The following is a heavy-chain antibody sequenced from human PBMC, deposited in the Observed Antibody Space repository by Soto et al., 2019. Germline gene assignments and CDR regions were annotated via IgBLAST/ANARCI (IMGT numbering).Heavy chain of an antibody. CDR1: GGTFSSYA. CDR2: IIPIFGTA. Sequence: SVKVSCKASGGTFSSYAISWVRQAPGQGLEWMGGIIPIFGTANYAQKFQGRVTITADKSTSTAYMELSSLRSEDTAVYYCARSGYSGYKMDAYYYYYHGMDVWGQGTTVTVSS. D-gene: IGHD5-12*01. V-gene: IGHV1-69*06. J-gene: IGHJ6*02. CDR3: ARSGYSGYKMDAYYYYYHGMDV.